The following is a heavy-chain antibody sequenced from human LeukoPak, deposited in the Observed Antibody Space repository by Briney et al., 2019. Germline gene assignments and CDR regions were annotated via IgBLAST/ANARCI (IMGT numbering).Heavy chain of an antibody. D-gene: IGHD6-19*01. J-gene: IGHJ4*02. Sequence: SVKVSCKASGGTFSSYTISWVRQAPGQGLEWMGRIIPILGIANYAQKFQGRVTITTDESTSTAYMELSSLRSEDTAVYYCVFGYSSGWYQDYFDYWGQGTLVTVSS. CDR3: VFGYSSGWYQDYFDY. CDR2: IIPILGIA. CDR1: GGTFSSYT. V-gene: IGHV1-69*02.